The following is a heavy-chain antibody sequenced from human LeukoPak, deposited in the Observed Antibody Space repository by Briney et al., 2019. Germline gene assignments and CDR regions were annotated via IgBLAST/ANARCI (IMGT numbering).Heavy chain of an antibody. Sequence: TLSLTCTVSGGSISSSSYYWGWIRQPPGKALEWLTLINWDDDKRYSPSLRSRLTITKDTSKNQVVLKMTNMDPVDTATYYCAHRLHGDYKSSDYWGQGTLVTVSS. CDR3: AHRLHGDYKSSDY. CDR2: INWDDDK. V-gene: IGHV2-5*02. J-gene: IGHJ4*02. D-gene: IGHD4-17*01. CDR1: GGSISSSSYY.